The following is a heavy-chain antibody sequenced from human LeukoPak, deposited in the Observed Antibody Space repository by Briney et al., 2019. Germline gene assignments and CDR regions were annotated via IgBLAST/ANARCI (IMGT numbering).Heavy chain of an antibody. J-gene: IGHJ3*02. Sequence: GGSLRLSCAASGFTFSSYAMSWVRQAPGKGLEWVSAISGSGGSTYYADSVKGRFTISRDNSKNTLYLQMNSLRAEDTAVYYCAKDKAYDYEAYCSSTSCPDPAFDIWGQGTMVTVSS. V-gene: IGHV3-23*01. CDR2: ISGSGGST. D-gene: IGHD2-2*01. CDR3: AKDKAYDYEAYCSSTSCPDPAFDI. CDR1: GFTFSSYA.